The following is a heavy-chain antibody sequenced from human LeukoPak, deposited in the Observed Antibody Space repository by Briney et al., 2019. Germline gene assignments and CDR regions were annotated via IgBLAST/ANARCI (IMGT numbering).Heavy chain of an antibody. J-gene: IGHJ6*02. Sequence: GGSLRLSCAASGFTFSSYSVNWVRQAPGKGLEWVSSISSSSSYIYYADSVKGRFTISRDDAKNSLYLQMNSLRAEDTAVYYCARDSAYGMDVWGQGTTVTVSS. CDR2: ISSSSSYI. D-gene: IGHD3-10*01. V-gene: IGHV3-21*01. CDR1: GFTFSSYS. CDR3: ARDSAYGMDV.